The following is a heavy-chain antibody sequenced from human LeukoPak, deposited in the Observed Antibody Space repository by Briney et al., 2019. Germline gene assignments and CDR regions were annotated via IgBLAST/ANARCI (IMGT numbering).Heavy chain of an antibody. CDR1: GGSFSGYY. D-gene: IGHD2-2*01. J-gene: IGHJ6*02. Sequence: SETLSLTCAVYGGSFSGYYWSWIRQPPGKGLEWIGEINHSGSTNYNPSLKSRVTISVDTSKNQFSLKLSPVTAADTAVYYCARVRLHCSSTSCSYYYYYGMDVWGQGTTVTVSS. CDR3: ARVRLHCSSTSCSYYYYYGMDV. V-gene: IGHV4-34*01. CDR2: INHSGST.